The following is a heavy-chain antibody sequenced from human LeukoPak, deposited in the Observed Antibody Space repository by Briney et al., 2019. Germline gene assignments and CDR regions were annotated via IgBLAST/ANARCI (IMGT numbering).Heavy chain of an antibody. Sequence: SETLSLTCTVSGGSISSSSYYWGWIRQPPGKGLEWIGSIYYSGNTFYNPSLKSRVTISVDTSKNQFSLKLSSVTAADTAVYYCARGRSLYDSSGGRGYFDYWGQGTLVTVSS. CDR3: ARGRSLYDSSGGRGYFDY. V-gene: IGHV4-39*07. CDR2: IYYSGNT. CDR1: GGSISSSSYY. J-gene: IGHJ4*02. D-gene: IGHD3-22*01.